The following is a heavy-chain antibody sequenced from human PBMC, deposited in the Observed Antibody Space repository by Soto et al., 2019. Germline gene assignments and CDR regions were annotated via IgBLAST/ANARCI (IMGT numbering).Heavy chain of an antibody. CDR2: ISYDGSNK. CDR1: GFTFSSYA. CDR3: ARDRLPRYSGSYHFVY. D-gene: IGHD1-26*01. V-gene: IGHV3-30-3*01. Sequence: QVQLVESGGGVVQPVRSLRLSCAASGFTFSSYAMHWVRQAPGKGLGWVAVISYDGSNKYYADSVKGRFTISSDNSKNTLYLQMNSLRAEDTAVYYCARDRLPRYSGSYHFVYWGQGTLVTVSS. J-gene: IGHJ4*02.